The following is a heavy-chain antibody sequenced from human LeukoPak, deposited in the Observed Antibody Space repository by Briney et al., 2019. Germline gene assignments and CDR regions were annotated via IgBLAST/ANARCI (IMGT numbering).Heavy chain of an antibody. CDR3: AKDLIL. V-gene: IGHV3-21*01. CDR1: GFTFSSYS. CDR2: LSSSRSYI. Sequence: PGGSLRLSCAASGFTFSSYSMNWVRQAPGKGLEWVSSLSSSRSYIYYADSVKGRFTISRDNSKNTLYLQMFSLRPEDTAVYFCAKDLILWGQGTVVTVSS. J-gene: IGHJ3*01.